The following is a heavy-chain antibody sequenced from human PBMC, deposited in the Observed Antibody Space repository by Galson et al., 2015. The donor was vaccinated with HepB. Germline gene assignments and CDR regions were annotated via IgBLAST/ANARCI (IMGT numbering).Heavy chain of an antibody. J-gene: IGHJ4*02. CDR3: SRGGGTTIRDQTFDS. CDR1: GYTFTGYY. Sequence: SVKVSCKASGYTFTGYYMHWVRQAPGQGLEWMGRISGNNGNNNYAQKFQGRVTITTDTSKSTVYMEVRSLRYDDTAVYYCSRGGGTTIRDQTFDSWGQGTLVTVSS. CDR2: ISGNNGNN. V-gene: IGHV1-18*01. D-gene: IGHD2-2*02.